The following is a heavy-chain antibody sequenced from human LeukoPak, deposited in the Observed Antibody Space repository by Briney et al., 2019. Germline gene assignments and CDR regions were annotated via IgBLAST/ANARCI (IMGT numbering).Heavy chain of an antibody. J-gene: IGHJ3*02. CDR1: GGSISSYH. CDR3: ARGQYGSGSYPPGAFDI. CDR2: IYYSGST. V-gene: IGHV4-59*01. D-gene: IGHD3-10*01. Sequence: SETLSLTCTVSGGSISSYHWSWIRQPPGKGLEWIGYIYYSGSTNYNPSLKSRVTISVDTSKNQFSLKLSSVTAADTAVYYCARGQYGSGSYPPGAFDIWGQGTMVTVSP.